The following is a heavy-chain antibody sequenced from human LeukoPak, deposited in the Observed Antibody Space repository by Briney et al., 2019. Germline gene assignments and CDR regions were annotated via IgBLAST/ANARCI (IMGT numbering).Heavy chain of an antibody. D-gene: IGHD2-15*01. CDR2: ISAYNGNT. CDR3: AREGPGCCSGGSCYSFQWFDP. Sequence: GASVKVSCKASGYTFTSYGISWVRQAPGQGLEWMGWISAYNGNTNYAQKLQGRVTMTTDTSTSTAYMELRSLRSDDTAVYYCAREGPGCCSGGSCYSFQWFDPWGQGTLVTVSS. V-gene: IGHV1-18*01. J-gene: IGHJ5*02. CDR1: GYTFTSYG.